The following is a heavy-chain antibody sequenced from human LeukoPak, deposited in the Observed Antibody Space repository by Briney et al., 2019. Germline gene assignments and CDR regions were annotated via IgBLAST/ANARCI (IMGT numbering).Heavy chain of an antibody. V-gene: IGHV4-34*01. Sequence: SETLSLTCAVYGGSFSGYYWSWIRQPPGKGLEWIGEINHSGSTNYNPSLKSRVTISVDTSKNQFSLKLSSVTAADTAVYYCARGSVPADHYYYYGMDVWGQGTTVTVSS. J-gene: IGHJ6*02. CDR1: GGSFSGYY. D-gene: IGHD2-2*01. CDR3: ARGSVPADHYYYYGMDV. CDR2: INHSGST.